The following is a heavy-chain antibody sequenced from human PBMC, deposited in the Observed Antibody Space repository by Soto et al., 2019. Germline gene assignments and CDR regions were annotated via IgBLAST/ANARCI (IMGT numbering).Heavy chain of an antibody. D-gene: IGHD5-18*01. CDR1: GYTFSNFA. J-gene: IGHJ6*02. Sequence: GASVKVSCKASGYTFSNFAMHWVRQAPGQRLEWMGWINAGNGNTKYSQKFQGRVTITRDTSASTAYMELSSLRSEDTAVYYCASAFRGYSYGNYYYYGMDVWGQGTTVTVSS. CDR3: ASAFRGYSYGNYYYYGMDV. CDR2: INAGNGNT. V-gene: IGHV1-3*01.